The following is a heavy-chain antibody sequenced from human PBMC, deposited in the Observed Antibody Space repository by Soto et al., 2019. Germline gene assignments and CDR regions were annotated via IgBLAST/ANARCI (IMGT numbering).Heavy chain of an antibody. CDR2: IYHSGST. D-gene: IGHD4-17*01. Sequence: QVQLQESGPGLVKPSQTLSLICTVSGGSISSGGYYWNWIRQHPGKGLEWIGYIYHSGSTNYNPSRKSRVTVSIDTSKNQFSRKLSSGTAADTAVYDCARESFYGDYGWFDPWGQGTLVTVSS. V-gene: IGHV4-31*03. J-gene: IGHJ5*02. CDR1: GGSISSGGYY. CDR3: ARESFYGDYGWFDP.